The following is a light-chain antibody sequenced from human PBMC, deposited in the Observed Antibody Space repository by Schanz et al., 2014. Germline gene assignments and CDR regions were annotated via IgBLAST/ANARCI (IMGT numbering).Light chain of an antibody. CDR3: NSYAGSNNWV. V-gene: IGLV2-11*01. J-gene: IGLJ3*02. CDR1: SSDVGGYTY. CDR2: DVT. Sequence: QSALTQPRSVSGSPGQSVTISCTGTSSDVGGYTYVSWYQHHPGKAPKLMIYDVTLRPSGVPDRFSGSKSGNTASLTISGLQAEDEADYYCNSYAGSNNWVFGGGTKLTVL.